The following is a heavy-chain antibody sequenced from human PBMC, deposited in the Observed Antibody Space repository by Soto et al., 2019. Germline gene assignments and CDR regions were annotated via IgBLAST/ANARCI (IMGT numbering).Heavy chain of an antibody. J-gene: IGHJ6*02. CDR3: ARRGGYSWLGGLALDV. V-gene: IGHV4-39*01. CDR2: IYYSGST. Sequence: PSETLSLTCTVSGGSISSSSYYWGWIRQPPGKGLEWIGSIYYSGSTHYNPSLKSRVTISVDTSKNQFSLKLNSVTAADTAVYYCARRGGYSWLGGLALDVWGQGTRVTVSS. D-gene: IGHD5-18*01. CDR1: GGSISSSSYY.